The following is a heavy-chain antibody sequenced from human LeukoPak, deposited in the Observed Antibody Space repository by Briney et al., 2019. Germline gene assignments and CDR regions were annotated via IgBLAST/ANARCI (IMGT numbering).Heavy chain of an antibody. Sequence: ASLKVSCKASGYTFTDYYIHWVRQAPGRGLESMGWINPNSGGTNYAPKFQGRVTMTTDTSISTAYMDLSRLTSDDTAVYYCARGHNSGYSNSLDPWGQGTLVTVSS. CDR3: ARGHNSGYSNSLDP. J-gene: IGHJ5*02. V-gene: IGHV1-2*02. CDR2: INPNSGGT. CDR1: GYTFTDYY. D-gene: IGHD3-22*01.